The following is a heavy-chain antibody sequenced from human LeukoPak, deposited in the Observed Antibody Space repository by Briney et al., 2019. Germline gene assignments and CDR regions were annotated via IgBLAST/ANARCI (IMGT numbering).Heavy chain of an antibody. Sequence: SETLSLTCAVSGASISSSNYYWGWVRQSPGKGLEWIGNIYSSGNTYYNASLKSRVTMYIDTSKNQFSLKLSSVTAADTAVYYCAAYCSSTSCPLWWGQGTLVTVSS. CDR3: AAYCSSTSCPLW. D-gene: IGHD2-2*01. V-gene: IGHV4-39*07. J-gene: IGHJ4*02. CDR1: GASISSSNYY. CDR2: IYSSGNT.